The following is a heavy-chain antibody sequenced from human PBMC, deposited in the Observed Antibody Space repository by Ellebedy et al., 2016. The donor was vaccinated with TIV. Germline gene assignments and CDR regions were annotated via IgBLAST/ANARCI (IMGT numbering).Heavy chain of an antibody. CDR2: ISGSGGST. CDR3: AARPYNNMA. J-gene: IGHJ5*02. CDR1: GFTFSSYT. Sequence: PGGSLRLSCAASGFTFSSYTMSWVRQAPGKGLEWVSVISGSGGSTNYADSVKGRFTSSRDNSKNTLYLQMNSLRADATAVYYCAARPYNNMAWGQGTLVTVSS. D-gene: IGHD1-14*01. V-gene: IGHV3-23*01.